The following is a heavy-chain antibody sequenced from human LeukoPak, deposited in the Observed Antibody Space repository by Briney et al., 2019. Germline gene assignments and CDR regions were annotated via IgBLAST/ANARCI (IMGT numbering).Heavy chain of an antibody. CDR3: ARVPRYCSGGSCYYYYYMDV. Sequence: GASVKVSCKASGYTFTSYAMHWVRQAPGQRLEWMGWINGGNGNTKYSQEFQGRVTITRDTSASTAYMEMSSLTSEDMAVYYCARVPRYCSGGSCYYYYYMDVWGKGTMVTVSS. D-gene: IGHD2-15*01. CDR2: INGGNGNT. J-gene: IGHJ6*03. CDR1: GYTFTSYA. V-gene: IGHV1-3*03.